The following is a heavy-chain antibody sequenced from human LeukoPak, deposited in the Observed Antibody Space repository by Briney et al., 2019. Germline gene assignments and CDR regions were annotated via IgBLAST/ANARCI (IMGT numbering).Heavy chain of an antibody. CDR1: DGSIRTYY. Sequence: PSETLYLTCSVSDGSIRTYYWSWIRQSPGQGLEWIGNIYYRGDINYNPSLKSRVIISIDTSKNQFSLKVTSLTAADTAVYYCATNKDWAEADWGQGTLVIVSS. CDR3: ATNKDWAEAD. J-gene: IGHJ4*02. CDR2: IYYRGDI. D-gene: IGHD3/OR15-3a*01. V-gene: IGHV4-59*03.